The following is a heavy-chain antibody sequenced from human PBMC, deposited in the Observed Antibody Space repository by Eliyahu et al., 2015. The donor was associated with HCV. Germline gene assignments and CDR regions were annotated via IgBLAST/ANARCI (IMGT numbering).Heavy chain of an antibody. V-gene: IGHV1-8*01. CDR2: MNAFSGNT. CDR3: ARTPTGRGFDN. CDR1: GFTFTGYD. D-gene: IGHD1-14*01. J-gene: IGHJ4*02. Sequence: QAQLVQSGAEVKKPGASVKVSCKASGFTFTGYDINWVRQAPGQGLEWMGWMNAFSGNTGYAQKFQSRVTMTGDTSISTAYMELSSLSSEDTAVYFCARTPTGRGFDNWGQGTLVTVSS.